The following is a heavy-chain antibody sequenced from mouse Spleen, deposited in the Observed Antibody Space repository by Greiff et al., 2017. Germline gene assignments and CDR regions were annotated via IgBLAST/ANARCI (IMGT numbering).Heavy chain of an antibody. Sequence: VKLQQPGAELVMPGASVKLSCKASGYTFTSYWMHWVKQRPGQGLEWIGEIDPSDSYTNYNQKFKGKATLTVDKSSSTAYMQLSSLTSEDSAVYYCARRTTVEAKGWYFDVWGAGTTVTVSS. CDR1: GYTFTSYW. CDR3: ARRTTVEAKGWYFDV. D-gene: IGHD1-1*01. CDR2: IDPSDSYT. V-gene: IGHV1-69*01. J-gene: IGHJ1*01.